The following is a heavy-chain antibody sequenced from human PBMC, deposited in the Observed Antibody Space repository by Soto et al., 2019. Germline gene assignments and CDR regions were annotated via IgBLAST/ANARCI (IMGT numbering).Heavy chain of an antibody. D-gene: IGHD6-19*01. CDR3: AKDIRSSIISVAVAGDFDY. CDR2: INWNSGSI. J-gene: IGHJ4*02. CDR1: GFTFDDFA. V-gene: IGHV3-9*01. Sequence: GGSLRLSCAASGFTFDDFAMHWVRQAPGKGLEWVSGINWNSGSIGYADSVKGRFTISRDNAKNSLYLQMTSLRSEDTALYYCAKDIRSSIISVAVAGDFDYWGQGALVTVSS.